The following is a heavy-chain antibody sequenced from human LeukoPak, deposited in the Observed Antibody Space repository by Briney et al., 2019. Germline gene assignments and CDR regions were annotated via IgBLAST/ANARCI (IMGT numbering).Heavy chain of an antibody. J-gene: IGHJ3*02. D-gene: IGHD1-26*01. CDR2: MNPNSGNT. CDR1: GYTFTSYD. Sequence: GASVKVSCKASGYTFTSYDINWVRQATGQGLEWMGWMNPNSGNTGYAQKFQGRVTMTRSTSINTAYTELSSLRSEDTAMYYCARDSHVNAFDIWGQGTMVTVSS. CDR3: ARDSHVNAFDI. V-gene: IGHV1-8*01.